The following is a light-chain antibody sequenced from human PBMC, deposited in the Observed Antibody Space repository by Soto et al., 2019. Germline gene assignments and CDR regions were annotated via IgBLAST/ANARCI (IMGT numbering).Light chain of an antibody. Sequence: EVVLTQSPASLSLSPGERDTLSCRASQSVACRLAWYQQNPGQAPRLLSYDATKRATGIPARFSGNGFGTYFTLTSRILGPEDVAVYYCQQRRSVITFGQGPRLDIQ. V-gene: IGKV3-11*01. CDR2: DAT. J-gene: IGKJ5*01. CDR3: QQRRSVIT. CDR1: QSVACR.